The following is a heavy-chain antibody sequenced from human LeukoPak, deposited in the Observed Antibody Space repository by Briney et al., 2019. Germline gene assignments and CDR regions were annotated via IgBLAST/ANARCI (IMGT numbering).Heavy chain of an antibody. V-gene: IGHV3-74*01. CDR1: TFTFNSHW. CDR2: INSGGSST. D-gene: IGHD3-10*01. CDR3: ARASIPYYYGSGNPSY. J-gene: IGHJ4*02. Sequence: GGSLRLSSAVSTFTFNSHWMHWVRQAPGKGLVWVSRINSGGSSTTYADSVKGRFTISRDNSKNTLYLQMNSLRAEDTAVYYCARASIPYYYGSGNPSYWGQGTLVTVSS.